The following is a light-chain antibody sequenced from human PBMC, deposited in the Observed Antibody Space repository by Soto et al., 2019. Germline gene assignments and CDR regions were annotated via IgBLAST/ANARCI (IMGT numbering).Light chain of an antibody. CDR3: QQYNNWPRT. CDR2: GAS. J-gene: IGKJ1*01. V-gene: IGKV3-15*01. Sequence: EIVLPQSPATLSVSPGERATLSCRASQSVSSNLAWYQQKPGQAPRLLIYGASTRATGIPARFSGSGSGTEFTLTISSLQSEEFAVYYCQQYNNWPRTFGQGTKVEIK. CDR1: QSVSSN.